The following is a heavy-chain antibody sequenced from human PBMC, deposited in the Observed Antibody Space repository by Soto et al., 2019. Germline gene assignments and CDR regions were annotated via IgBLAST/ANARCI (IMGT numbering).Heavy chain of an antibody. CDR1: GYTFTSYG. CDR2: ISGYNGNT. Sequence: QVQLVQSGAEVKKPGASVKVSCKASGYTFTSYGISWVRQAPGQGLEWMGWISGYNGNTKYAQKLQGRVTMTTDTSTSTADTELRSLRADDTAVYYCARDLGGQIVDYWGQGTLVTVSS. D-gene: IGHD1-26*01. CDR3: ARDLGGQIVDY. J-gene: IGHJ4*02. V-gene: IGHV1-18*01.